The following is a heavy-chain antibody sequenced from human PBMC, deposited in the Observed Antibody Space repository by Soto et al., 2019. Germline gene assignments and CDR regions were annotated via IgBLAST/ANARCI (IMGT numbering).Heavy chain of an antibody. Sequence: SETLSLTCTVSGGSISSGGFYWSWIRQHPGKGLEWIGYIYYSGSTYYNPSLRSRVTISVDTSKNQFSLKLSSVTAADTAVYYCARGGIAAAAPPDYWGQGTLVTVSS. D-gene: IGHD6-13*01. CDR1: GGSISSGGFY. V-gene: IGHV4-31*03. CDR3: ARGGIAAAAPPDY. CDR2: IYYSGST. J-gene: IGHJ4*02.